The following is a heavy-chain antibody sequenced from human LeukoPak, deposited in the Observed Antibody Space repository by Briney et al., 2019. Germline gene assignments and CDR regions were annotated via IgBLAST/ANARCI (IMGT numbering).Heavy chain of an antibody. J-gene: IGHJ3*02. Sequence: PSETLSLTCTVSGGSISSGGYYWSWIRQPPGKGLEWIGEINHSGSTNYNPSLKSRVTISVDTSKNQFSLKLSSVTAADTAVYYCARVGYSSGWYNAFDIWGQGTMVTVSS. V-gene: IGHV4-39*07. CDR1: GGSISSGGYY. CDR3: ARVGYSSGWYNAFDI. D-gene: IGHD6-19*01. CDR2: INHSGST.